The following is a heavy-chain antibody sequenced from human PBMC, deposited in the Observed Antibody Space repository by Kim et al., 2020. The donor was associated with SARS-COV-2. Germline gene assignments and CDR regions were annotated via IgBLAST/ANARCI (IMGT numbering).Heavy chain of an antibody. J-gene: IGHJ6*02. D-gene: IGHD3-10*01. CDR3: ARMVRGVITDYYYYGMDV. Sequence: ASVKVSCKASGYTFTSYGISWVRQAPGQGLEWMGWISAYNGNTNYAQKLQGRVTMTTDTSTSTAYMELRSLRSDDTAVYYCARMVRGVITDYYYYGMDVWGQGTTVTVSS. CDR2: ISAYNGNT. CDR1: GYTFTSYG. V-gene: IGHV1-18*01.